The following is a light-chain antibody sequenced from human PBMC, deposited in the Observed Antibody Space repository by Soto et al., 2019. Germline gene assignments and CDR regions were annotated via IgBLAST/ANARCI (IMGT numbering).Light chain of an antibody. V-gene: IGLV1-44*01. CDR3: AAWDDSLNGVV. CDR1: SSNIGGNT. CDR2: SNR. Sequence: QSVLTQPPSASGTPGQRVTISCSGSSSNIGGNTVHWYRQLPGTAPKLLIYSNRQRPSGVSDRFSGSKSGTSASLAISGLQSDDEADYYCAAWDDSLNGVVFGGGTKVTVL. J-gene: IGLJ2*01.